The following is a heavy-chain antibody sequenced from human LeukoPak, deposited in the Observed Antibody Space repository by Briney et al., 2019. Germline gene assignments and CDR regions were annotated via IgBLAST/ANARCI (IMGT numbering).Heavy chain of an antibody. Sequence: GASVKDSCKASGYTFTSYDINWVRQATGQGLEWMGWMNPNSGNTGYAQKFQGRVTMTRNTSISTAYMELSSLRSEDTAVYYCARYQYYDFWSGPDYWGQGTLVTVSS. CDR3: ARYQYYDFWSGPDY. D-gene: IGHD3-3*01. CDR1: GYTFTSYD. V-gene: IGHV1-8*01. CDR2: MNPNSGNT. J-gene: IGHJ4*02.